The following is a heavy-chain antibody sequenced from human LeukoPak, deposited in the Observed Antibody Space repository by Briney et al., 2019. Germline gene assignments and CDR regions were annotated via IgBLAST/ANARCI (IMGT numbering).Heavy chain of an antibody. Sequence: SVKVSFKASGGTFSRYAISWVRQAPGQGLEWMGGIIPIFGTPNYAQKFQARVTITADESTSTAYMELSSLRSDDTAVYYCARAFGSGWPVDYWGQGTLVTVSS. CDR1: GGTFSRYA. CDR2: IIPIFGTP. V-gene: IGHV1-69*13. CDR3: ARAFGSGWPVDY. J-gene: IGHJ4*02. D-gene: IGHD6-19*01.